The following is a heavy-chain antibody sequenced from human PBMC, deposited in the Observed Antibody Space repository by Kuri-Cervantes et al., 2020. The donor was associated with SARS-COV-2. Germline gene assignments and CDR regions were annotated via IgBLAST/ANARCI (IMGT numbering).Heavy chain of an antibody. D-gene: IGHD6-6*01. Sequence: SETLSLTCTVSGGSISSYYWSWIRQPPGKGLEWIGSIYYSGSTYYNPSLKSRVTISVDTSKNQFSLKLSSVTAADTAVYYCARLSSIAAPTDYWGQGTLVTVSS. V-gene: IGHV4-59*08. CDR2: IYYSGST. CDR3: ARLSSIAAPTDY. CDR1: GGSISSYY. J-gene: IGHJ4*02.